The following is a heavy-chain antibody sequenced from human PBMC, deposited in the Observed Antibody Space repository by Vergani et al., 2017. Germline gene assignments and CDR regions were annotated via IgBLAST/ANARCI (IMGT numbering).Heavy chain of an antibody. D-gene: IGHD6-13*01. CDR1: GGSISSGSYY. CDR2: FYTGGGT. J-gene: IGHJ6*02. Sequence: QVQLQESGPGLVRPSQTLSLTCTVSGGSISSGSYYWSWFRQPAGKGLEWIGRFYTGGGTSYNPSLKSRVTISVDTSKNQFSLQLSSVTAADTAVDYCASEPLYSTTWPFLLLDMDVWGQGTTVTVSS. V-gene: IGHV4-61*02. CDR3: ASEPLYSTTWPFLLLDMDV.